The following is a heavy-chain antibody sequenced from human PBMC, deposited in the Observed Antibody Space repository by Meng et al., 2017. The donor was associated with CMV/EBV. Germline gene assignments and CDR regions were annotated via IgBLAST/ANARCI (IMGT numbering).Heavy chain of an antibody. CDR3: ARPYCSSTSCYTNWFDP. Sequence: SVKVSCKASGGTFSSYAISWVRQAPGQGLEWMGGIIPILGIANYAQKFQGRVTITAVKSTSTAYMELSSLRSEDTAVYYCARPYCSSTSCYTNWFDPWGQGTLVTVSS. V-gene: IGHV1-69*10. J-gene: IGHJ5*02. CDR2: IIPILGIA. D-gene: IGHD2-2*01. CDR1: GGTFSSYA.